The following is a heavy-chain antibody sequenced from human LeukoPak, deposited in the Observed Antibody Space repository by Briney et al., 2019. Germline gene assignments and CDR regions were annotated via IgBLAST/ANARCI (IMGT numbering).Heavy chain of an antibody. V-gene: IGHV4-34*01. D-gene: IGHD3-10*01. Sequence: SETLSLTCAVYGRSFSGYYWSWIRQPPGKGLEWIGEINHSGSTNYNPSLKSRVTISVDTSKNQFSLKLSSVTAADTAVYYCARGLRLVRGAHNGMDVWGKGTTVTVSS. J-gene: IGHJ6*04. CDR2: INHSGST. CDR3: ARGLRLVRGAHNGMDV. CDR1: GRSFSGYY.